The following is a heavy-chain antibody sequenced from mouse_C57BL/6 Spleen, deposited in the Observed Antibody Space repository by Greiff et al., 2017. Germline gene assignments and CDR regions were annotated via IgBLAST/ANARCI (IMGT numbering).Heavy chain of an antibody. D-gene: IGHD4-1*01. Sequence: EVKLVESEGGLVQPGSSMKLSCTASGFTFSDYYMAWVRQVPEKGLEWVANINYDGSSTYYLDSLKSRFIISRDNAKNILYLQMSSLKSEDTATYCCARDGTDIDYWGQGTTLTVSS. CDR2: INYDGSST. CDR1: GFTFSDYY. V-gene: IGHV5-16*01. CDR3: ARDGTDIDY. J-gene: IGHJ2*01.